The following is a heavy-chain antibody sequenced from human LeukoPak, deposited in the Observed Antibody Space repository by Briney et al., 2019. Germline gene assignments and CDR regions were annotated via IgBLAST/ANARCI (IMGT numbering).Heavy chain of an antibody. V-gene: IGHV1-46*01. CDR3: ARDGDYYDSSGYRHYFDY. Sequence: ASVKVSCTASGYTFTSYYMHWVRQAPGQGLEWMGIINPSGGSTSYAQKFQGRVTMTRNTSTSTVYMELSSLRSEDTAVYYCARDGDYYDSSGYRHYFDYWGQGTLVIVSS. CDR1: GYTFTSYY. J-gene: IGHJ4*02. CDR2: INPSGGST. D-gene: IGHD3-22*01.